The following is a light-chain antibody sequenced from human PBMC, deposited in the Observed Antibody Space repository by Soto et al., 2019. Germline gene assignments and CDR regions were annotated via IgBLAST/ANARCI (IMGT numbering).Light chain of an antibody. Sequence: ETLITRSPATLPVSPRERATLSCRASQRLSASDVAWYQQKAAQAPKILIYGVSNRAHGIPDRFTGSASGADFILTITRLEPEDFSLYHCQQYDSSHLITFGQGTRLEIK. CDR3: QQYDSSHLIT. J-gene: IGKJ5*01. CDR2: GVS. V-gene: IGKV3-20*01. CDR1: QRLSASD.